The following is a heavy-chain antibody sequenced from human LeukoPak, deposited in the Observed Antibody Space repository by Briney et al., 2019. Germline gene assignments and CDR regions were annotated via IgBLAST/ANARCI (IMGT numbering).Heavy chain of an antibody. D-gene: IGHD3-10*01. CDR2: ISGSGGST. V-gene: IGHV3-23*01. CDR3: AKDAFMVRGVINSFDY. CDR1: GFTFSSYA. J-gene: IGHJ4*02. Sequence: GGSLRLSCAASGFTFSSYAMSWVRQAPGKGLEWVSAISGSGGSTYYADSVKGRFTISRDNSKDTLYLQMNSLRAEDTAVYYCAKDAFMVRGVINSFDYWGQGTLVTVSS.